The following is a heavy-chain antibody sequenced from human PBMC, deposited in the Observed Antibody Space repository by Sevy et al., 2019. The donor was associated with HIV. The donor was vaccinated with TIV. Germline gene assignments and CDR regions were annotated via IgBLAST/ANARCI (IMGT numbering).Heavy chain of an antibody. D-gene: IGHD3-10*01. CDR2: IYTSGST. V-gene: IGHV4-61*02. Sequence: SETLSLTCTVSGGSISSGSYYWSWIRQPAGKGLEWIGRIYTSGSTNYNPSLKSRVTITVDTSKNQFSLKLSPVTAADTAVYYCARDRMVRGVRYYYYMDVWGKGTTVTVSS. CDR1: GGSISSGSYY. J-gene: IGHJ6*03. CDR3: ARDRMVRGVRYYYYMDV.